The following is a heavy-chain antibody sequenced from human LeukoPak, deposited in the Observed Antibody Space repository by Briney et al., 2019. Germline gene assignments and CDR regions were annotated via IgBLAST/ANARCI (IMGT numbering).Heavy chain of an antibody. CDR1: GFTFSSYG. D-gene: IGHD1-26*01. Sequence: GGSLRLSCAASGFTFSSYGMSWVRQAPGKGLEWVSAISNSGGDTYYADSVKGRFTISRDNSENTLYLQMNSLRGEDTAVYYCARDGYSGSYYRLYYFFMDVWGKGTTVTVSS. CDR3: ARDGYSGSYYRLYYFFMDV. V-gene: IGHV3-23*01. J-gene: IGHJ6*03. CDR2: ISNSGGDT.